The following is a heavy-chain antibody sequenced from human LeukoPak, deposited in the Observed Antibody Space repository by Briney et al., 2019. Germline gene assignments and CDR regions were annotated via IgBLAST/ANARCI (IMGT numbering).Heavy chain of an antibody. D-gene: IGHD2-8*02. CDR1: GFTFRNYG. Sequence: PGGSLRLSCAASGFTFRNYGMHWVRQATGKGLEWVSFIWSDGNNRFYADSVKGRFTISGDNSKNMLYLQMDTLRAEDTALYYCAKDPGASVSGFYMDVWGKGTTVIVSS. CDR3: AKDPGASVSGFYMDV. CDR2: IWSDGNNR. J-gene: IGHJ6*03. V-gene: IGHV3-30*02.